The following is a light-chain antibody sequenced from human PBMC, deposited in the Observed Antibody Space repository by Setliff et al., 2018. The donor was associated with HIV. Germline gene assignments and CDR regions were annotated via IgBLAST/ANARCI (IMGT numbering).Light chain of an antibody. V-gene: IGLV1-40*01. Sequence: QSVLTQPPSVSGAPGQRVTISCTGSSSNIGAHYDVHWYQQLPGTAPKPLIYGNNNRPPGVPDRFSGSKSGTSASLAITGLQAEDEADYYCQSYDSSLSGYVFGTGTKVTVL. CDR3: QSYDSSLSGYV. CDR1: SSNIGAHYD. J-gene: IGLJ1*01. CDR2: GNN.